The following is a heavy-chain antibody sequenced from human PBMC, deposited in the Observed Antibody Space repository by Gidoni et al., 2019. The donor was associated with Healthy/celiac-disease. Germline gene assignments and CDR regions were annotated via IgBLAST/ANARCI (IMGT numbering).Heavy chain of an antibody. V-gene: IGHV4-59*01. Sequence: QVQLQESGPGLVKPSETLSLTCTVSGGSISSYSWRWIRPPPGKGLEWIGYIYYSGSTNYNPSLKSRVTISADTSKNQFSLKLSSVTAADTAGYYCARAEYYDSSGPDFWGQGTTVTVSS. CDR1: GGSISSYS. CDR2: IYYSGST. CDR3: ARAEYYDSSGPDF. D-gene: IGHD3-22*01. J-gene: IGHJ6*02.